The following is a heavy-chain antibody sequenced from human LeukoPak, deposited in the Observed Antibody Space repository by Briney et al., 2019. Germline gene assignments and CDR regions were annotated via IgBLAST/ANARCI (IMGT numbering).Heavy chain of an antibody. J-gene: IGHJ5*02. CDR2: INHSGST. D-gene: IGHD2-2*02. V-gene: IGHV4-34*01. CDR3: ARGPERYCSSTSCYRNWFDP. Sequence: SETLSLTCAVYGGSFSGYYWSWIRQPPGKGLEWIGEINHSGSTNYNPSLKSRVTISVDTSKNQFSLKLSSVTAAGTAVYYCARGPERYCSSTSCYRNWFDPWGQGTLVTVSS. CDR1: GGSFSGYY.